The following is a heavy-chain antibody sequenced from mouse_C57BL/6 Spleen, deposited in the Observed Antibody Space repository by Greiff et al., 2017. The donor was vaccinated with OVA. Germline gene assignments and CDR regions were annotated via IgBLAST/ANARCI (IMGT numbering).Heavy chain of an antibody. Sequence: VQLKESGPELVKPGASVKISCKASGYSFTGYYMNWVKQSPEKSLEWIGEINPSTGGTTYNQKFKAKATLTVDKSSSTAYMQLKSLTSEDSAVYYCASYNYYGSSAYAMDYWGQGTSVTVSS. D-gene: IGHD1-1*01. V-gene: IGHV1-42*01. J-gene: IGHJ4*01. CDR2: INPSTGGT. CDR1: GYSFTGYY. CDR3: ASYNYYGSSAYAMDY.